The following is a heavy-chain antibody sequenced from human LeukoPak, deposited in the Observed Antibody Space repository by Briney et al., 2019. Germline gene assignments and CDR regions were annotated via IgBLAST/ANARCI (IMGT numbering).Heavy chain of an antibody. V-gene: IGHV1-18*01. CDR2: ISAYNGNT. J-gene: IGHJ6*02. CDR1: GYTFTSYG. CDR3: ARARSEYCISTSCRYLSYYYYGMDV. Sequence: ASVKVSCKASGYTFTSYGISWVRQAPGQGLEWMGWISAYNGNTNYAQKLQGRVTMTTDTSTSTAHMELRSLRSDAPAVYYCARARSEYCISTSCRYLSYYYYGMDVWGQGTTVTVSS. D-gene: IGHD2-2*01.